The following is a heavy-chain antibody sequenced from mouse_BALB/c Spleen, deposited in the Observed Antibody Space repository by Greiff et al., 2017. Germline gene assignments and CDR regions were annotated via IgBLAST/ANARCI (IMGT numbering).Heavy chain of an antibody. Sequence: VKLMESGPGLVAPSQSLSITCTVSGFSLTSYGVHWVRQPPGKGLEWLGVIWAGGSTNYNSALMSRLSISKDNSKSQVFLQMNSLQTDDTAMYYCARGIYYGNYESAMDYWGQGTSVTVSS. D-gene: IGHD2-1*01. CDR3: ARGIYYGNYESAMDY. CDR2: IWAGGST. CDR1: GFSLTSYG. V-gene: IGHV2-9*02. J-gene: IGHJ4*01.